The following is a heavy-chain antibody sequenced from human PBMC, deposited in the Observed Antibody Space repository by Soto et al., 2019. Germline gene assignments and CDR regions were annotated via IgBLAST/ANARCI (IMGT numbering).Heavy chain of an antibody. CDR1: GGTFSSYA. D-gene: IGHD3-22*01. Sequence: SVKVSCKASGGTFSSYAISWVRQAPGQGLEWMGGIIPIFGTANYAQKFQGRVTITADESTSTAYMELSSLRSDDTAVYYCATAYYYDSSGYYPDAFDIWGQGTMVTVSS. CDR2: IIPIFGTA. J-gene: IGHJ3*02. V-gene: IGHV1-69*13. CDR3: ATAYYYDSSGYYPDAFDI.